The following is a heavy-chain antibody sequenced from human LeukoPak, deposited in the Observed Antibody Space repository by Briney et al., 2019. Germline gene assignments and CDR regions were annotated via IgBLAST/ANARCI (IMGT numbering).Heavy chain of an antibody. J-gene: IGHJ4*02. CDR1: GFTVSNNY. V-gene: IGHV3-53*01. Sequence: GGSLRLSCAASGFTVSNNYMTWVRQAPGKGLEWLSVIYSGGSTYYADSVKGRFTISRDNSENTVFLQMNSLRAEDTAVYFCARGRYCSGGSCYSEWDYWGQGTLVTVSS. CDR2: IYSGGST. CDR3: ARGRYCSGGSCYSEWDY. D-gene: IGHD2-15*01.